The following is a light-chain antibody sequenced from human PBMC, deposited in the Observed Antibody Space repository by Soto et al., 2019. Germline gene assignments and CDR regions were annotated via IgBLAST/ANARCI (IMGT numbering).Light chain of an antibody. CDR1: QSVSSN. Sequence: EIVMTQSPATQSVSPGERATLSCRASQSVSSNLAWYQQKRGQAPRLLIYGASTRATGIPARFSGSGSGTEFTLTISSLQSEDFAVYYCQQYNNWPPLTFGGGTKVEIK. V-gene: IGKV3-15*01. CDR3: QQYNNWPPLT. CDR2: GAS. J-gene: IGKJ4*01.